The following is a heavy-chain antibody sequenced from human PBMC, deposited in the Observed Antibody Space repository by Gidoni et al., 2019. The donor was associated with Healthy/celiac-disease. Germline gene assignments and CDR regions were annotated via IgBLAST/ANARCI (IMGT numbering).Heavy chain of an antibody. CDR1: GGSVSSGSYY. D-gene: IGHD2-2*02. CDR2: ISYSGST. V-gene: IGHV4-61*01. J-gene: IGHJ5*02. Sequence: QVQLQESGPGLVKPSETLSPTCTVSGGSVSSGSYYWSWIRQPPGKGLEWIGYISYSGSTNYNPSLKSRVTISVDTSKNQFSLKLSSVTAADTAVYYCARDHCSSTSCYTEPYSEEPHRWFDPWGQGTLVTVSS. CDR3: ARDHCSSTSCYTEPYSEEPHRWFDP.